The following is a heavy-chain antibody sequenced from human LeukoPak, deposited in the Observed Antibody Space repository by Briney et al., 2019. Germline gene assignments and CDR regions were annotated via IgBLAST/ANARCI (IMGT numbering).Heavy chain of an antibody. CDR3: AKDWDDYGDYVVVGSGIDY. Sequence: PGGSLRLSCAASGFTFSSYGMHWVRQAPGKGLEWVAVIWYDGSNKYYADSVKGRFTISRDNSKNTLYLQMNSLRAEDTAVYYCAKDWDDYGDYVVVGSGIDYWGQGTLVTVSS. V-gene: IGHV3-33*06. CDR1: GFTFSSYG. J-gene: IGHJ4*02. D-gene: IGHD4-17*01. CDR2: IWYDGSNK.